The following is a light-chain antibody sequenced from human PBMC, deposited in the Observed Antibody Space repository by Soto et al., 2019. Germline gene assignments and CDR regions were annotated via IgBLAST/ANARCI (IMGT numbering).Light chain of an antibody. CDR2: EVS. J-gene: IGLJ3*02. V-gene: IGLV2-8*01. CDR3: VAWDGSLSSVL. Sequence: QSVLTQPPSASGSPGQSVTISCTGTSSDVGGYNYVSWYQQHPGKAPKLMIYEVSERPSGVPDRFSGSKSSNTASLTVSGLQAEDEADYYCVAWDGSLSSVLFGGGTKLTVL. CDR1: SSDVGGYNY.